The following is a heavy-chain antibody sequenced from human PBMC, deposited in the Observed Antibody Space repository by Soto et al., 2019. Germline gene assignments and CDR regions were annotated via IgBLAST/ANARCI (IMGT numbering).Heavy chain of an antibody. D-gene: IGHD3-16*01. CDR3: GEVGGRGYDAFEI. J-gene: IGHJ3*02. CDR2: ISGSGGSK. CDR1: GFTFSSYA. Sequence: EVQLLESGGGLVQPGGSLRLSCAASGFTFSSYAMSWVRQAPGKGLEWISAISGSGGSKYYADSVRGRLTISRDNSKNTLYLQMRSLRGEDTAVYYCGEVGGRGYDAFEIWGQGTMVTVSS. V-gene: IGHV3-23*01.